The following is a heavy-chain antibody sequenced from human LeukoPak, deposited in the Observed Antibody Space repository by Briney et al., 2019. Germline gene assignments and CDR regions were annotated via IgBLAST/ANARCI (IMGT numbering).Heavy chain of an antibody. CDR2: IYDRGST. Sequence: SETLSLKCTGSGGSISSYYWGWIRQRPGKGLGWIGNIYDRGSTKDKPSLKSRVTISVDTSKNQFSLRLSSGTAADTAVYYCARGRPFDNWGHGTLVTVSS. J-gene: IGHJ4*01. CDR1: GGSISSYY. V-gene: IGHV4-59*01. CDR3: ARGRPFDN.